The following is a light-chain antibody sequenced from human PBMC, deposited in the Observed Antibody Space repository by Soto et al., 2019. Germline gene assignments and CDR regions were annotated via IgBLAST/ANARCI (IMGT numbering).Light chain of an antibody. CDR1: QSVSSY. CDR2: DAS. Sequence: EIVLTQSPATLSLSPGERATLSCRASQSVSSYLAWYQQKPGQAPRLLIYDASNRATGIPARFSGSGSGTDFTLTIISLEPQDFAVYYCQQRSHWPPFTFGPGTKVDIK. CDR3: QQRSHWPPFT. V-gene: IGKV3-11*01. J-gene: IGKJ3*01.